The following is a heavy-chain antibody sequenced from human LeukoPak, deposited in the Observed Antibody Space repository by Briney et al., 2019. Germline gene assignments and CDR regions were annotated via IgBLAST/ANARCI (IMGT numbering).Heavy chain of an antibody. CDR1: AFTFSNYW. Sequence: GGSLRLSCAASAFTFSNYWMSWVRQASGKGLEWVANIKEDGSEINYVDSVKGRFTISRVNAKNSLYLQMNGLRVDDTAVYYCARDRGYSTFDYWGQGTLVTVSS. CDR2: IKEDGSEI. J-gene: IGHJ4*02. V-gene: IGHV3-7*01. CDR3: ARDRGYSTFDY. D-gene: IGHD4-23*01.